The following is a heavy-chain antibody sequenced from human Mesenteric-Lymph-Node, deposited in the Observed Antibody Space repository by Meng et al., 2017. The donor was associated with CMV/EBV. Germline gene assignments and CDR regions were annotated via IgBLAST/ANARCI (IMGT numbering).Heavy chain of an antibody. CDR1: GYTFINYG. D-gene: IGHD3-16*01. Sequence: ASVKVSCKASGYTFINYGLSWVRQAPGEGLEWMGWINPNSGATKYAQTFQGRVTMTRDTSISSAYMELSRLRPDDTAVYYCARDGAVNWFDPWGQGTLVTVSS. CDR3: ARDGAVNWFDP. V-gene: IGHV1-2*02. J-gene: IGHJ5*02. CDR2: INPNSGAT.